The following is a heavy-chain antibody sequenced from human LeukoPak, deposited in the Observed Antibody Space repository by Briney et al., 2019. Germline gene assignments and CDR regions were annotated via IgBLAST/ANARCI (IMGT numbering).Heavy chain of an antibody. CDR1: GYTFTGYY. V-gene: IGHV1-2*02. CDR2: INPNSGGT. Sequence: ASVKVSCKASGYTFTGYYMHWVRQAPGQGLEWMGWINPNSGGTNYAQKFQGRVTMTRDTSISTAYMELSRLRSDDTAVYCCARDVDIWFGELALDYWGQGTLVTVSS. CDR3: ARDVDIWFGELALDY. J-gene: IGHJ4*02. D-gene: IGHD3-10*01.